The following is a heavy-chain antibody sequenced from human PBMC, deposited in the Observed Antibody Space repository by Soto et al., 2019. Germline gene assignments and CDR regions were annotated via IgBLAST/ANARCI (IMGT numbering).Heavy chain of an antibody. Sequence: GESLKISCDASGYNFISFWIAWVRQMPGKGLEWMGLIYPGDSDTTYSPAFQGQVTISVDRSTKTAYLQWSSLKASDSAMYYCARQAYYGSGTYYSDSWGQGILVTVS. CDR2: IYPGDSDT. V-gene: IGHV5-51*01. CDR1: GYNFISFW. J-gene: IGHJ4*02. CDR3: ARQAYYGSGTYYSDS. D-gene: IGHD3-10*01.